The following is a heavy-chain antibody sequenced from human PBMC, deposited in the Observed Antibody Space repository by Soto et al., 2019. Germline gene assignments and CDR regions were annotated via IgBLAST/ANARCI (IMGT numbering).Heavy chain of an antibody. CDR3: ARQESSQPYYMDV. CDR2: IYPDDSDT. V-gene: IGHV5-51*01. Sequence: GESLKISCMGSGYSFTSYWIGWVRQMPGKGLEWMGIIYPDDSDTRYSPSFQGQVTISVDKSVNTAYLQWSSLKASDSAMYYCARQESSQPYYMDVWGKGTTVTVSS. D-gene: IGHD6-6*01. J-gene: IGHJ6*03. CDR1: GYSFTSYW.